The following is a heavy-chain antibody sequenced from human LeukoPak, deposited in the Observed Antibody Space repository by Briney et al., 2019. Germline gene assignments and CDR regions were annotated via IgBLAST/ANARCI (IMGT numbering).Heavy chain of an antibody. CDR3: ARRRDFIDY. Sequence: PGGSLRLSCAASGFTLSDYYMSWVRQAPGKGLEWVSYSSSSGSTIYYADSVKGRFAISRDNAKNSLYLQMNSLRAEDTAVYYCARRRDFIDYWGQGTLVTVFS. CDR2: SSSSGSTI. J-gene: IGHJ4*02. CDR1: GFTLSDYY. D-gene: IGHD3/OR15-3a*01. V-gene: IGHV3-11*01.